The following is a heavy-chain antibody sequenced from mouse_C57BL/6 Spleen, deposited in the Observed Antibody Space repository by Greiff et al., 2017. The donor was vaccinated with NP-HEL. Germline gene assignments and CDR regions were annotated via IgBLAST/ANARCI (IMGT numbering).Heavy chain of an antibody. CDR2: IRNKANGYTT. CDR3: ARYHDYGNWYFDV. Sequence: EVQGVESGGGLVQPGGSLSLSCAASGFTFTDYYMSWVRQPPGKALEWLGFIRNKANGYTTEYSASVKGRFTISRDNSQSILYLQMNALRAEDSATYYCARYHDYGNWYFDVWGTGTTVTVSS. D-gene: IGHD2-4*01. V-gene: IGHV7-3*01. J-gene: IGHJ1*03. CDR1: GFTFTDYY.